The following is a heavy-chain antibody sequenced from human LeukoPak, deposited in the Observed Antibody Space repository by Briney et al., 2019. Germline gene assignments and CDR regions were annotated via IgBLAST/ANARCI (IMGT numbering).Heavy chain of an antibody. CDR2: ISGSGGST. CDR1: GFTFSNYG. J-gene: IGHJ4*02. CDR3: AKDRSWNDILTGYYIYDFDY. D-gene: IGHD3-9*01. V-gene: IGHV3-23*01. Sequence: PGGSLRLSCAASGFTFSNYGMSWVRQAPGKGLEWVSLISGSGGSTYSADSVKGRFTISRDNSKNTLYLQMNSLRAEDTAVYYCAKDRSWNDILTGYYIYDFDYWGRGTLVTVSS.